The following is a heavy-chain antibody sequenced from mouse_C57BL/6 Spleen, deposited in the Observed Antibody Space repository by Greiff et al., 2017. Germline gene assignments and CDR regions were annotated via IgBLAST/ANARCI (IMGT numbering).Heavy chain of an antibody. CDR1: GFNIKDYY. V-gene: IGHV14-2*01. Sequence: VQLKESGAELVKPGASVKLSCTASGFNIKDYYMHWVKQRTEQGLEWIGRIDPEDGETKYAPKFQGKATITADTSANTAYLQLSILTSEDTAVYYCARITTVGGYSMDYWGQGTSVTVSS. CDR2: IDPEDGET. J-gene: IGHJ4*01. D-gene: IGHD1-1*01. CDR3: ARITTVGGYSMDY.